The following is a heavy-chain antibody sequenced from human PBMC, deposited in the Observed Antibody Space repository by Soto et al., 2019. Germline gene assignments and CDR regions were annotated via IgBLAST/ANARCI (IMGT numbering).Heavy chain of an antibody. J-gene: IGHJ6*03. CDR2: ISGSGGST. CDR1: GFPFSSYA. Sequence: HPWGSLALACAASGFPFSSYAMSGAHQAPGKGLEWVSAISGSGGSTCYADPVKGRFTIPRDNSKNTLYLQMNSLRAEDTAVYYCANNPKEVPAALRGGYYYYYYMDVWGKGTTVAVSS. V-gene: IGHV3-23*01. CDR3: ANNPKEVPAALRGGYYYYYYMDV. D-gene: IGHD2-2*01.